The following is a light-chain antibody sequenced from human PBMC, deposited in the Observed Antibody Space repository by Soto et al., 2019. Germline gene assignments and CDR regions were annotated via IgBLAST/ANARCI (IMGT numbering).Light chain of an antibody. CDR1: NSDVGGYNY. V-gene: IGLV2-14*01. Sequence: QSALTQPASVSGSPGQSITIPCTGTNSDVGGYNYVSWYQHHPGKAPKLMIYEVFNRPSGVSSRFSGSKSGSTASLTISGLQAEDEVDYYCSSYTTTNTLYVFGTGTKVTVL. CDR2: EVF. J-gene: IGLJ1*01. CDR3: SSYTTTNTLYV.